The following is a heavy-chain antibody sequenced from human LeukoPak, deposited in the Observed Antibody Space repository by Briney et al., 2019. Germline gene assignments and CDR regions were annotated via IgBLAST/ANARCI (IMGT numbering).Heavy chain of an antibody. D-gene: IGHD1-14*01. CDR1: GGTFSSYA. CDR2: IIPIFGTA. CDR3: ARIPDAGTVPTFDP. V-gene: IGHV1-69*13. Sequence: ASVKVSCKASGGTFSSYALSWVRQAPGQGLEWMGGIIPIFGTANYAQKFQGRVTITADESTSTAYMELSSLRSEDTAVYYCARIPDAGTVPTFDPWGQGTLVTVSS. J-gene: IGHJ5*02.